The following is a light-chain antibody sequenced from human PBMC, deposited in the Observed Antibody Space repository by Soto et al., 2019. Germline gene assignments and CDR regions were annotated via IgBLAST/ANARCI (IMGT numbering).Light chain of an antibody. J-gene: IGKJ1*01. CDR1: QSVSNK. CDR2: DTS. Sequence: EIVMTQSPATLSVSPGERATLSCRASQSVSNKLAWYQHKPGQAPRVLIYDTSTRAAGIPARFSGSGSGTDFTLTISSLQSEDFAVYYCQQYNKWPRTFGQGTKVDSK. V-gene: IGKV3-15*01. CDR3: QQYNKWPRT.